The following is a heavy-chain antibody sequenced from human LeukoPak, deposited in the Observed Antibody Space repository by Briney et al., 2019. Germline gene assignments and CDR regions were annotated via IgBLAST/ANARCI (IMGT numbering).Heavy chain of an antibody. CDR2: IWYGGSNK. V-gene: IGHV3-33*01. D-gene: IGHD3-3*01. J-gene: IGHJ4*02. CDR1: GFTFSSYG. CDR3: ARDFTIFGVVIGY. Sequence: GGSLRLSCAASGFTFSSYGMHWVRQAPGKGLEWVAVIWYGGSNKYYADSVKGRFTISRDNSKNTLYLQMNSLRAEDTAVYYCARDFTIFGVVIGYWGQGTLVTVSS.